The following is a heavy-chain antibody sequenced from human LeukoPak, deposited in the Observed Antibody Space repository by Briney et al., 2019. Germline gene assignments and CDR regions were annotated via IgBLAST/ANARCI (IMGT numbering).Heavy chain of an antibody. CDR3: ARNELGYVWGSLESTSFDI. V-gene: IGHV4-59*01. CDR1: GGSMSSYY. Sequence: PSETLSLTCTVSGGSMSSYYWSWIRQPPGKGLEWIGYINHSGSTNYNPSLKSRVTISLDTSKNQFSLRLNSVTAAETAVFYCARNELGYVWGSLESTSFDIWGQGTMVTVSS. CDR2: INHSGST. D-gene: IGHD3-16*01. J-gene: IGHJ3*02.